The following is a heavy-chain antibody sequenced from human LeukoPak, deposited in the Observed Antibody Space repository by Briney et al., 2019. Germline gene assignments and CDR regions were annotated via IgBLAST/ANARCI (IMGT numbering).Heavy chain of an antibody. J-gene: IGHJ3*01. D-gene: IGHD1-20*01. CDR2: ISTSSSSK. CDR1: GFTFSSYR. CDR3: VRLNWRRKAFDV. V-gene: IGHV3-21*01. Sequence: PGGSLRLSCAVSGFTFSSYRMSWVRQAPGKGLEWVSSISTSSSSKYYADSVKGRFTVSRDNAKNSLDLQMNSLRAEDTAVYYCVRLNWRRKAFDVWGQGTMVTVSS.